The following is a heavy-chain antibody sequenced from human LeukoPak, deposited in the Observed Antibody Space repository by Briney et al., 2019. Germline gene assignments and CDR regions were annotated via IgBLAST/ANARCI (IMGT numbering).Heavy chain of an antibody. Sequence: GASVKVSCKASGYTFTDYYMHWVRQAPGQGLEWMGIINPSSGSTTYAQKFQGRVTMTRDTATSTLYMELSSLRSEDTAVYYCARGYYHSGSWGQGTLVTVSS. CDR1: GYTFTDYY. V-gene: IGHV1-46*01. J-gene: IGHJ4*02. CDR3: ARGYYHSGS. D-gene: IGHD3-10*01. CDR2: INPSSGST.